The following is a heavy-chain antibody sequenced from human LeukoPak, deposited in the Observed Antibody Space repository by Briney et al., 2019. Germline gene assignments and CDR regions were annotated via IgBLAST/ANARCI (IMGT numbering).Heavy chain of an antibody. CDR1: GFNFNNYG. V-gene: IGHV3-30*04. CDR3: ARPSGSVTIFGVVDYFDY. D-gene: IGHD3-3*01. CDR2: IAYDGSNE. Sequence: GGSLRLSCVVSGFNFNNYGMNWVRQVPGKGLDWVASIAYDGSNENYAESVKGRFTISRDNSKNTLYLQLSSLTAEDTAVYYCARPSGSVTIFGVVDYFDYWGQGSLVTVSS. J-gene: IGHJ4*02.